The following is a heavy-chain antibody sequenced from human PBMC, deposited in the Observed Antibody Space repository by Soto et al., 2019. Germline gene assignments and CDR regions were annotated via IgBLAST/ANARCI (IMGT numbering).Heavy chain of an antibody. V-gene: IGHV3-30*03. D-gene: IGHD2-21*02. CDR2: TSSDGTDN. Sequence: VQLLESGGGMVEPRGSLKLSCAASGFSFGTYVMNWVRQAPGTGPEWVAATSSDGTDNVYADSVSGRFTISRDNSKNTLYLQMNSLRSEDAAVYYCARTYECAKSDCYRAFDIWGQGTMVTVSS. CDR1: GFSFGTYV. CDR3: ARTYECAKSDCYRAFDI. J-gene: IGHJ3*02.